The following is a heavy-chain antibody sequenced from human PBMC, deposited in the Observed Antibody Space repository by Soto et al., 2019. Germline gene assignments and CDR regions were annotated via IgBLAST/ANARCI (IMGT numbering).Heavy chain of an antibody. D-gene: IGHD2-21*01. CDR1: GGSLSDYF. CDR2: INHLGSI. J-gene: IGHJ6*03. CDR3: ARGGISHWAYFYYMDV. V-gene: IGHV4-34*01. Sequence: SETLSLTCVVSGGSLSDYFWSLIRQPPGMALEWIGEINHLGSINYNPSLKSRVTMSVDTSKNQFSLTLNSVTAADTATYYCARGGISHWAYFYYMDVWDRGTTVTVSS.